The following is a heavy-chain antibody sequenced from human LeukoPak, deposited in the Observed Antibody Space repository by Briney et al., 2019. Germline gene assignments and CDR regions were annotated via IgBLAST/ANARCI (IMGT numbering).Heavy chain of an antibody. D-gene: IGHD3-10*01. CDR1: GGTFSSYA. CDR2: IIPILGMA. Sequence: SVKVSCKASGGTFSSYAISWVRQAPGQGLEWMGRIIPILGMANYAQKFQGRVTITADKSTSTAYMELSSLRSEDTGVYYCARPRGSGSYSMDVWGQGTTVTVSS. V-gene: IGHV1-69*04. CDR3: ARPRGSGSYSMDV. J-gene: IGHJ6*02.